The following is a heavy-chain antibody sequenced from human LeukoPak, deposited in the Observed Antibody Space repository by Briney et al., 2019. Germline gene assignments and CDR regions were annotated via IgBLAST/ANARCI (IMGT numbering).Heavy chain of an antibody. V-gene: IGHV1-18*01. CDR1: GYTFTDKY. J-gene: IGHJ4*02. Sequence: ASVKVSCKASGYTFTDKYMHWVRQAPGQGLEWMGWISAYNGNTNYAQNLQGRVTMTTDTSTSTAYMELRSLRSEDTAVYYCARAYYYDSSGYYPVYFDYWGQGTLVTVSS. CDR2: ISAYNGNT. CDR3: ARAYYYDSSGYYPVYFDY. D-gene: IGHD3-22*01.